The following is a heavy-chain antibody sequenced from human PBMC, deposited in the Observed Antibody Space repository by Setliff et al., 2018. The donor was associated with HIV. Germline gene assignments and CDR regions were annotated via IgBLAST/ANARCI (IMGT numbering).Heavy chain of an antibody. CDR3: ARGAELLWFGELHNIPYFDY. Sequence: TSETLSLTCTVSGGSISSYYWSWIRQPPGKGLEWIGYICYSGSTNYNPSLKSRVTISVDTSKNQFSLKLSSVTAADTAVYYCARGAELLWFGELHNIPYFDYWGQGTLVTVSS. V-gene: IGHV4-59*01. D-gene: IGHD3-10*01. J-gene: IGHJ4*02. CDR1: GGSISSYY. CDR2: ICYSGST.